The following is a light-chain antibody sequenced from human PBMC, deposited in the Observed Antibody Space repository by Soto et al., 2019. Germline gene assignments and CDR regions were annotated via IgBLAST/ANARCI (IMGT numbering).Light chain of an antibody. CDR1: SSNIGAGLD. CDR3: QSYDSSLSGSVV. CDR2: SNS. Sequence: QLVLTQPPSVSGAPGQRVTISCTGSSSNIGAGLDVHWYQQLPGTAPKLLIYSNSNRPSGVPDRFSGSKSGTSASLAITGLQAEDEADYYCQSYDSSLSGSVVFGGGTKLTVL. J-gene: IGLJ2*01. V-gene: IGLV1-40*01.